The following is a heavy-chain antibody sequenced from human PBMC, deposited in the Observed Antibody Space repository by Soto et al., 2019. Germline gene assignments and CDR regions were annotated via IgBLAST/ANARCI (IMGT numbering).Heavy chain of an antibody. CDR3: ARIGGYHGPLDY. J-gene: IGHJ4*02. CDR2: TCHRGST. V-gene: IGHV4-59*01. CDR1: GVSISSYF. Sequence: SETLSLTCSVSGVSISSYFWSWIRQAPGSGLEWIGYTCHRGSTNYSPSLKSRVAISLDTSENQFSLKVNSVTAADTAVYYCARIGGYHGPLDYWGQGTPVTVSS. D-gene: IGHD6-25*01.